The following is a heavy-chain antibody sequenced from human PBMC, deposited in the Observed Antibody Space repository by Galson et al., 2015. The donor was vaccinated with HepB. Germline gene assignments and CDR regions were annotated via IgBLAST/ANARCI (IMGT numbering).Heavy chain of an antibody. V-gene: IGHV4-30-2*01. CDR1: GDSISNSNYS. D-gene: IGHD3-10*01. CDR2: IYHSGNT. CDR3: ASSLLWFGELLPPDY. Sequence: TLSLTCAVSGDSISNSNYSWSWIRQPPGKGLEWIGNIYHSGNTYYNSSLRSRVTISADGSKNQFSLRLSSVTAADTAVYFCASSLLWFGELLPPDYWGQGTLVTVSS. J-gene: IGHJ4*02.